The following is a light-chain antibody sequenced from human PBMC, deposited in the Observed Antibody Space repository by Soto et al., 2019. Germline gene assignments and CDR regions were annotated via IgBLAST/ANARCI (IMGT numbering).Light chain of an antibody. Sequence: ELVLTQSPATLSLSPGERATLSCRASQSVSRYLAWYQQKAGQAPRLLIYDVSNRATGVPARFSGNGSGTDFSLTIGSLEPEDFAVYYCQYRSNWPSLTFGGGTKVEIK. CDR2: DVS. J-gene: IGKJ4*01. CDR1: QSVSRY. CDR3: QYRSNWPSLT. V-gene: IGKV3-11*01.